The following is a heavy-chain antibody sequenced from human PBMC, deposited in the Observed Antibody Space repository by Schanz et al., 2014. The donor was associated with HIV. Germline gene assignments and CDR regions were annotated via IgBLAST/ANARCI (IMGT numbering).Heavy chain of an antibody. J-gene: IGHJ6*02. D-gene: IGHD4-17*01. Sequence: LVESGGGLVQPGGSLRLSCAASGFTFSRYAMSWVRQAPGKGLEWVSSISGSGGSTYYADSVKGRFTISRGNSKNTLYLQMNSLRAEDTAVYYCAKGGFYGDYVSYYYGLDVWGQGTTVTVSS. CDR1: GFTFSRYA. CDR3: AKGGFYGDYVSYYYGLDV. CDR2: ISGSGGST. V-gene: IGHV3-23*04.